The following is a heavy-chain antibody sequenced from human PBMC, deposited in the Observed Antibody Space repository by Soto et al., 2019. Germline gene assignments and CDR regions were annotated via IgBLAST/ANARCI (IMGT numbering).Heavy chain of an antibody. Sequence: GGSLRLSCAASGFTFSSYGMHWVRQAPGKGLEWVAVIWYDGSNKYYADSVKGRFTISRDNSKNTLYLQMNSLRAEDTAVYYCARDGYCSGGSCYSDINNLAIDYWGQGTLVTVSS. V-gene: IGHV3-33*01. CDR3: ARDGYCSGGSCYSDINNLAIDY. CDR2: IWYDGSNK. D-gene: IGHD2-15*01. J-gene: IGHJ4*02. CDR1: GFTFSSYG.